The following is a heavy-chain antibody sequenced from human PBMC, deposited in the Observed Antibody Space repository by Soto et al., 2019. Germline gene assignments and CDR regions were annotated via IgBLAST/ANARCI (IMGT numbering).Heavy chain of an antibody. V-gene: IGHV3-74*01. CDR3: ARGDCVGGSCYSLAGSFYYYMDV. J-gene: IGHJ6*03. CDR1: GFTFRNYW. D-gene: IGHD2-15*01. Sequence: EVKLVESGGGLVQPGGSLRLSCAASGFTFRNYWMYWVRQAPGQGLVWVSRINSDGSVSRYADSVKGRLTISRDNVKNPLYLQMNSLTVEHTAVYYCARGDCVGGSCYSLAGSFYYYMDVWGKGTTVTVFS. CDR2: INSDGSVS.